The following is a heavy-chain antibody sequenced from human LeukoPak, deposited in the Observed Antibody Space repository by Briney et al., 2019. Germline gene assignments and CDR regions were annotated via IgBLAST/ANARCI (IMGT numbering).Heavy chain of an antibody. CDR1: GYTFTVYY. D-gene: IGHD2-21*01. CDR3: ARGGLPAGFDY. V-gene: IGHV1-2*02. CDR2: INPKNGGT. J-gene: IGHJ4*02. Sequence: SSVKVSCKASGYTFTVYYIHWVRQAPGQGLEWMGWINPKNGGTKYAQNFQGRVTMTRDTSISTGYMELSRLTSDDTAVYSCARGGLPAGFDYWGLGTLVTVSS.